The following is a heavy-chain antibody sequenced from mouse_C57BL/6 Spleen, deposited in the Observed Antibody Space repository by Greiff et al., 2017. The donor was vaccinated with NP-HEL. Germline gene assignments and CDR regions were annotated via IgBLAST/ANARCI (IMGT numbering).Heavy chain of an antibody. CDR2: IYPGDGDT. D-gene: IGHD1-1*01. CDR3: ARSITTVVSNDYFDY. J-gene: IGHJ2*01. V-gene: IGHV1-82*01. Sequence: QVQLQQSGPELVKPGASVKISCKASGYAFSSSWMNWVKQRPGKGLEWIGRIYPGDGDTNYPFQFKGKATLTADKSSSTAVMQLSSLTSEDSAVYFCARSITTVVSNDYFDYWGQGATLTVSS. CDR1: GYAFSSSW.